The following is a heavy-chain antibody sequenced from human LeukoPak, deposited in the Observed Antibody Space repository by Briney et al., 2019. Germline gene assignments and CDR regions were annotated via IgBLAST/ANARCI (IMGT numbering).Heavy chain of an antibody. CDR2: ISSSSSTI. V-gene: IGHV3-48*04. CDR3: ARDTFVVVPAAILPLDY. Sequence: PGGSLRLSCAASGFTFSSYSMNWVRQAPGKGLEWVSYISSSSSTIYYADSVKGRFTISRDNAKNSLYLQMNSLRAEDTAVYYCARDTFVVVPAAILPLDYWGQGTLVTVSS. J-gene: IGHJ4*02. D-gene: IGHD2-2*01. CDR1: GFTFSSYS.